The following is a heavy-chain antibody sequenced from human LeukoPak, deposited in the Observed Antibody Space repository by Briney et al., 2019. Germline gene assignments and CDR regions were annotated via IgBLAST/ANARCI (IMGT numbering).Heavy chain of an antibody. J-gene: IGHJ4*02. D-gene: IGHD6-19*01. CDR3: ARDGWDGQWLGLAFDN. V-gene: IGHV3-66*01. CDR2: IFRGGST. Sequence: PGGSLRLSCAASGFTVSNNYMSWVRQPPGKGLEWVSVIFRGGSTYYADSVKGRFTISRDNSKNTLFLQMNSLRGEDTAVYYCARDGWDGQWLGLAFDNWGQGTLVTVSS. CDR1: GFTVSNNY.